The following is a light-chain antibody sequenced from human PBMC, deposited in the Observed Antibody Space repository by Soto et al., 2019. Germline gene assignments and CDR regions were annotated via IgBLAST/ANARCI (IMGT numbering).Light chain of an antibody. CDR1: SSDIGDYNY. V-gene: IGLV2-14*01. J-gene: IGLJ2*01. CDR2: EVS. Sequence: QSALTQPASVSGSPGQAITISCTGTSSDIGDYNYVSWYQQHPGKAPKLMIYEVSYRPSGVSNRFSGSKSGNTASLTISGLKAEDEADYYCSSYTSSNTVVFGGGTKLTVL. CDR3: SSYTSSNTVV.